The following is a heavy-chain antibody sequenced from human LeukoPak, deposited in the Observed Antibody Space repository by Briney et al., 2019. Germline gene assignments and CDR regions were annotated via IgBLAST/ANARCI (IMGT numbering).Heavy chain of an antibody. CDR2: INWNGDNP. Sequence: GGSLRLSCEASGFTFEDYGMTWVRQRPGRGLEYVAEINWNGDNPVYENSLRGRFTISRNNAKNSVFLQMNSLRVEDTAFYYCAKDGYYYDSSGYSDYWGQGTLVTVSS. D-gene: IGHD3-22*01. V-gene: IGHV3-20*04. J-gene: IGHJ4*02. CDR1: GFTFEDYG. CDR3: AKDGYYYDSSGYSDY.